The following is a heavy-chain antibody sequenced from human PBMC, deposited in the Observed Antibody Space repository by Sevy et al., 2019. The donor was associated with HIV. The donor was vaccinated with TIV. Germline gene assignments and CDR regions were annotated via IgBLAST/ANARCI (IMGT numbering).Heavy chain of an antibody. J-gene: IGHJ6*02. D-gene: IGHD2-15*01. CDR2: ISGSGRFT. Sequence: GGSLRLSCSASEFTFSSYAMSCVRQAPGKGLEWVSSISGSGRFTYYADFVEGRFIISRDNSKNTLSVQMNSLRAEDTAVYYCAKGFCSGATCPRDYYYYGMDVWGQGTTVPVSS. V-gene: IGHV3-23*01. CDR1: EFTFSSYA. CDR3: AKGFCSGATCPRDYYYYGMDV.